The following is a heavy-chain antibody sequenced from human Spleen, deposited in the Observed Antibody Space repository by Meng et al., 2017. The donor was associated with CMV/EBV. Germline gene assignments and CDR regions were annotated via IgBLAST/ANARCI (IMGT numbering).Heavy chain of an antibody. Sequence: LSSSGVGVGWIRQPPGKALEWLALIYWNDDKRYSPSLKSRLTITKDTSKNQVVLTMTNMDPVDTATYYCAHSRYCSSTSCYMGGFDYWGQGTLVTVSS. D-gene: IGHD2-2*01. J-gene: IGHJ4*02. V-gene: IGHV2-5*01. CDR3: AHSRYCSSTSCYMGGFDY. CDR2: IYWNDDK. CDR1: LSSSGVG.